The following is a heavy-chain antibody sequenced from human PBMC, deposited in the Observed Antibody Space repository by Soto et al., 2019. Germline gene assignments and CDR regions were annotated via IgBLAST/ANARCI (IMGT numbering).Heavy chain of an antibody. V-gene: IGHV1-8*01. CDR3: ASPQAMDY. J-gene: IGHJ4*02. Sequence: QVQLVQSGAEVKKPGASVKVSCKASGYTFVNYEINWVRQATGQGLEWLGWMNPHSGDTFYAQNFQGRVTMTRNTSITTAYMELNSLKSEDTAVYYCASPQAMDYWGQGTLVTVSS. CDR1: GYTFVNYE. CDR2: MNPHSGDT.